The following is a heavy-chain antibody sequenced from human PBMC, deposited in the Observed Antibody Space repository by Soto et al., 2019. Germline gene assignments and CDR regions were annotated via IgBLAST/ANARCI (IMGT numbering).Heavy chain of an antibody. D-gene: IGHD3-22*01. CDR3: ARAPVVKSLDY. V-gene: IGHV4-34*01. CDR2: INHSGST. J-gene: IGHJ4*02. CDR1: GGSFSGYY. Sequence: QVQLQQWGAGLLKPSETLSLTCAVYGGSFSGYYWSWIRQPPGKGLEWIGEINHSGSTNYNPSLKSRVTISVDTSKNQFSLKLRSVTAADTAVYYCARAPVVKSLDYWGQGTLVTVSS.